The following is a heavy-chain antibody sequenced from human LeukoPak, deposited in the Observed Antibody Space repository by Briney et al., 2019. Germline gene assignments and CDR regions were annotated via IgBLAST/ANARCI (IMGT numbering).Heavy chain of an antibody. Sequence: SETLSLTCAVYGGSFSGYYWSWIRQPPGKGLERIGEINHSGSTNYNPSLKSRVTISVDTSKNQFSLRLSSVTAADTAVYYCARGFAAYGDRVAFDIWGQGTMVTVSS. V-gene: IGHV4-34*01. CDR3: ARGFAAYGDRVAFDI. J-gene: IGHJ3*02. D-gene: IGHD4-17*01. CDR1: GGSFSGYY. CDR2: INHSGST.